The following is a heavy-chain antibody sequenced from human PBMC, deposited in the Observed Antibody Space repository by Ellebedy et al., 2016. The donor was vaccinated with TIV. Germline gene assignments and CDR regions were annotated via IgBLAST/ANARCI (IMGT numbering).Heavy chain of an antibody. CDR2: ISAYNGNS. V-gene: IGHV1-18*01. CDR3: ARLIRAYYFDY. D-gene: IGHD2-8*01. CDR1: GYNFTTYG. Sequence: ASVKVSCKASGYNFTTYGLSWVRQAPGQGLEWMGWISAYNGNSNYAQNFQARVTVTTDTSTSTGYMELRSLRSDDTAVYYCARLIRAYYFDYWGQGTLVTVSS. J-gene: IGHJ4*02.